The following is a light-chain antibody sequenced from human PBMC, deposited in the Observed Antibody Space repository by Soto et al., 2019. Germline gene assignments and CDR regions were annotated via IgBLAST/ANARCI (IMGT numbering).Light chain of an antibody. CDR2: DVT. V-gene: IGLV2-11*01. J-gene: IGLJ2*01. CDR1: SSDVGGYDY. CDR3: CSYAGSYMV. Sequence: QSALTQPRSVSGSPGQSVTISCTGTSSDVGGYDYVSWYQQHPDKAPKLMIYDVTKRPSGVPDRFSGSKSGNTASLTNSGLQAEDEADYYCCSYAGSYMVFGGGTKLTVL.